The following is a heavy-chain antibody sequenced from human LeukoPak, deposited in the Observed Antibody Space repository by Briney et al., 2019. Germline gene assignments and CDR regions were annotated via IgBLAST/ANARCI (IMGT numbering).Heavy chain of an antibody. CDR1: GGSISSYY. D-gene: IGHD3-3*01. V-gene: IGHV4-34*01. J-gene: IGHJ6*02. Sequence: SETLSLTCTVSGGSISSYYWSWIRQPPGKGLEWIGEINHSGSTNYNPSLKSRVTISVDTSKNQFSLKLSSVTAADTAVYYCARRYDFWSGYYRAYYYYGMDVWGQGTTVTVSS. CDR3: ARRYDFWSGYYRAYYYYGMDV. CDR2: INHSGST.